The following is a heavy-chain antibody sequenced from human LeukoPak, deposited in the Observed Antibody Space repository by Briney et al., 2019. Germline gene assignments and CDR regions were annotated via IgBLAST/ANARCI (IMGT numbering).Heavy chain of an antibody. D-gene: IGHD4-17*01. CDR2: ISAYNGNT. J-gene: IGHJ6*02. CDR1: GYTFTSYG. CDR3: ARRGYGDYQYYYYYYGMDV. V-gene: IGHV1-18*01. Sequence: ASVKVSYKASGYTFTSYGISWVRQAPGQGLEWMGWISAYNGNTNYAQKLQGRVTMTTDTSTSTAYMELRSLRSDDTAVYYCARRGYGDYQYYYYYYGMDVWGQGTTVTVSS.